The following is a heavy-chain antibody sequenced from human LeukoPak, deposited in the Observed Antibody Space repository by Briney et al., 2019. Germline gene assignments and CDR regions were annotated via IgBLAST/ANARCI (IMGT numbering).Heavy chain of an antibody. D-gene: IGHD3-10*01. Sequence: PGRSLRLSCAASGFSFSSYGMHWVRQAPGKGLEWVSSISSSSTYIYYADPVKGRFTISRDNAKNSLYLQMSSLRAEDTAVYYCARAPYGSGSYSGSVYWGQGTLVTVSS. V-gene: IGHV3-21*01. J-gene: IGHJ4*02. CDR2: ISSSSTYI. CDR1: GFSFSSYG. CDR3: ARAPYGSGSYSGSVY.